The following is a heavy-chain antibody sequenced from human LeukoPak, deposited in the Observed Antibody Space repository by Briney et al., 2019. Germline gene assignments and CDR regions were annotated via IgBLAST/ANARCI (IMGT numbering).Heavy chain of an antibody. V-gene: IGHV4-59*12. CDR3: ARLLRYRTSGWYQG. J-gene: IGHJ4*02. CDR2: IYYSGST. D-gene: IGHD6-19*01. Sequence: PSETLSLTCTVSGGSISSYYCSWIRQPPGKGLEWIGYIYYSGSTNYNPSLKSRVTISVDTSKNQFSLKLSSVTAADTAVYYCARLLRYRTSGWYQGWGXGTLVTVSS. CDR1: GGSISSYY.